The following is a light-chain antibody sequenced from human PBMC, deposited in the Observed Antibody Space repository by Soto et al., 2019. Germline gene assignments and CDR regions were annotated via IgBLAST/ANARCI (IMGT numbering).Light chain of an antibody. CDR2: DEN. V-gene: IGLV1-40*01. J-gene: IGLJ2*01. Sequence: QSVLTQPPSVSGAPGQRVTTPCTGTSSNIGAGYDVHWYQQLPGAAPKLLIFDENYRPSGVPDRFSGSKSGTSASLAITGLQAEDEADYYCQSYDSTLSVVVFGGGTQLTVL. CDR3: QSYDSTLSVVV. CDR1: SSNIGAGYD.